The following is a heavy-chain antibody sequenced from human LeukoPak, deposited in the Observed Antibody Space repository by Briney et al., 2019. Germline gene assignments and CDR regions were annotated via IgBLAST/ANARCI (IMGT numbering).Heavy chain of an antibody. CDR1: GGSFSGYY. V-gene: IGHV4-34*01. CDR3: ARGHQDYYTGFDS. CDR2: ISRSGST. Sequence: SETLSLTCAVYGGSFSGYYWTWIRQSPGKGLEWIGEISRSGSTNYNPSLKSRVTVSLDVSKNHFSLKLTSVTAADTAVYYCARGHQDYYTGFDSWGQGTLVTVSS. D-gene: IGHD1-26*01. J-gene: IGHJ4*02.